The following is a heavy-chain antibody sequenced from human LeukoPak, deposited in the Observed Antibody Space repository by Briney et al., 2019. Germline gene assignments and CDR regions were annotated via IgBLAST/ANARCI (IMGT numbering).Heavy chain of an antibody. D-gene: IGHD5-18*01. CDR2: ISYDRSDK. Sequence: GGSLRLSCAASGFTFRSCGMHWVGQTPGKGLEWVAFISYDRSDKYYADSVKGRFTISRDNSKNTLFLQMNSLRAEDTAVYYCAKRTRGYSYGTLDYWGQGTLVTVSS. CDR1: GFTFRSCG. V-gene: IGHV3-30*18. CDR3: AKRTRGYSYGTLDY. J-gene: IGHJ4*02.